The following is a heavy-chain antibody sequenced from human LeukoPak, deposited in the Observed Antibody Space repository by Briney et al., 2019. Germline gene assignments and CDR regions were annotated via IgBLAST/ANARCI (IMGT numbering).Heavy chain of an antibody. Sequence: PSETLSLTCTVSGYSISSGYYWGWIRQPPGKGLEWIGSIYHSGSTYYNPSLKSRVTISVDTSKNQFSLKLSSVTAADTAVYYCAREGGDYLPYYYYYGMDVWGQGTTVTVSS. CDR1: GYSISSGYY. D-gene: IGHD4-17*01. J-gene: IGHJ6*02. CDR2: IYHSGST. CDR3: AREGGDYLPYYYYYGMDV. V-gene: IGHV4-38-2*02.